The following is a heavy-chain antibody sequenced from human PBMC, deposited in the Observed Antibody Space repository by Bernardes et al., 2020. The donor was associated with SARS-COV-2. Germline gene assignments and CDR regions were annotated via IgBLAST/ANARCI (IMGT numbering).Heavy chain of an antibody. CDR2: ISSSGASR. CDR1: GFTFSISA. Sequence: GGSLRLSCEASGFTFSISAMSWVRQAPGTGPAWVSAISSSGASRYYADSVKGRSTISRDNSKNTLFLQMNGLRAEDTAVYYCAKGGPGVTGDAFDVWGHGTMVTGSS. CDR3: AKGGPGVTGDAFDV. V-gene: IGHV3-23*01. J-gene: IGHJ3*01. D-gene: IGHD2-8*01.